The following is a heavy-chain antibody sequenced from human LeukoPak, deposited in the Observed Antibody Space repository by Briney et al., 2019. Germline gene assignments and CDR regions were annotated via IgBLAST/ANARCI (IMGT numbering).Heavy chain of an antibody. CDR2: ISSSSSYI. CDR3: ATQLLWFGEPSFDY. D-gene: IGHD3-10*01. Sequence: GGSLRLSCAASGFTFSSYRMNWVRQAPGKGLEWVSSISSSSSYIYYVDSVKGRFTISRDNAKNSLYLQMNSLRAEDTAVYYCATQLLWFGEPSFDYWGQGTLVTVSS. CDR1: GFTFSSYR. V-gene: IGHV3-21*01. J-gene: IGHJ4*02.